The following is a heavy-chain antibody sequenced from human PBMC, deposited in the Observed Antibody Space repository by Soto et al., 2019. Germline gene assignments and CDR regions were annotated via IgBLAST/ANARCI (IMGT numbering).Heavy chain of an antibody. CDR1: GGTFSSYA. Sequence: SVKVSCKASGGTFSSYAISWVRQAPGQGLEWMGGIIPIFGTANYAQKFQGRVTITADESTSTAYMELSSLRSEDTAVYYCARESSGLNDAFDIWGQRTMVTVSS. CDR3: ARESSGLNDAFDI. D-gene: IGHD6-19*01. J-gene: IGHJ3*02. V-gene: IGHV1-69*13. CDR2: IIPIFGTA.